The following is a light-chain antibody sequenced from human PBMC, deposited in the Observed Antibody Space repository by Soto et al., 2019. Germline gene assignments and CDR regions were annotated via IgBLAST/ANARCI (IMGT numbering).Light chain of an antibody. CDR1: SSNIGNNF. CDR2: SDD. V-gene: IGLV1-47*02. Sequence: SVLTQPPSASGTPGQKVTISCSGASSNIGNNFVSWYQQVPGTAPKLLIYSDDQRPSGVPDRVSGSKSGTSASLAISGLRSEDEADYYCSTWDASLSGRVFGGGTKLTVL. J-gene: IGLJ3*02. CDR3: STWDASLSGRV.